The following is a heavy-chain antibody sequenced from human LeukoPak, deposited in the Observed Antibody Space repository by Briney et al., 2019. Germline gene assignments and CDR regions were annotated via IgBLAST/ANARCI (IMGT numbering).Heavy chain of an antibody. Sequence: SETLSLTCTVSGGSISSNDWWSWVRQPPGKGLKWIGEIYQSGSTNYNPSLKSRVTISVDKSKNQFSLKLTSVTAADTAVYYCARDQTNNWFDPWGQGTLVTVSS. J-gene: IGHJ5*02. D-gene: IGHD4-11*01. V-gene: IGHV4-4*02. CDR3: ARDQTNNWFDP. CDR2: IYQSGST. CDR1: GGSISSNDW.